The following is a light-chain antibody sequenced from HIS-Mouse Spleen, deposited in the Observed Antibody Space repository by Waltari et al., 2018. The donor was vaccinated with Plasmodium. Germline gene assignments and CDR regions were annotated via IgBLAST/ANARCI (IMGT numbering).Light chain of an antibody. J-gene: IGLJ1*01. CDR2: QDS. V-gene: IGLV3-1*01. CDR3: QAWDSSTRHYV. Sequence: SYELTQPPSVSVSPGQTASITCSGAQLGDKYASRYQQKPGQSPVLVIYQDSKRPSGIPERFSGSNSGNTATLTISGTQAMDEADYYCQAWDSSTRHYVFGTGTKVTVL. CDR1: QLGDKY.